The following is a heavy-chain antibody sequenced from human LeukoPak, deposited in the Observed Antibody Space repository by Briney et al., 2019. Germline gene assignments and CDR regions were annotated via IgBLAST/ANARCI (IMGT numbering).Heavy chain of an antibody. CDR3: ASVIDQVLVYSQH. D-gene: IGHD3-16*02. CDR2: IYYSGST. Sequence: SETLSLTCTVSGGSISSYYWSWIRQPPGKGLEWIGYIYYSGSTNYNPSLKSRVTISVDTSKNQFSLKLSSVTAADTAVYYCASVIDQVLVYSQHWGQGTLVTVSS. J-gene: IGHJ1*01. CDR1: GGSISSYY. V-gene: IGHV4-59*01.